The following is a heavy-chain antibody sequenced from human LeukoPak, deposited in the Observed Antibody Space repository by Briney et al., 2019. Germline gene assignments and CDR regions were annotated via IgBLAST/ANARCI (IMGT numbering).Heavy chain of an antibody. D-gene: IGHD6-13*01. V-gene: IGHV3-7*03. CDR1: GFTFSSYA. Sequence: GGSLRLSCAASGFTFSSYAMSWVRQAPGKGLEWVAHIKQDGSEKYYVDSVKGRFTISRDNAKNSLYLQMNSLRAEDTAVYYCARGGYSSSWYYYGMDVWGQGTTVTVSS. CDR2: IKQDGSEK. CDR3: ARGGYSSSWYYYGMDV. J-gene: IGHJ6*02.